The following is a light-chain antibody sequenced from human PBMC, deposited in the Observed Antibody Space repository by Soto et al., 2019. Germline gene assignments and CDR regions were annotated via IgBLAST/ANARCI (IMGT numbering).Light chain of an antibody. CDR3: QQYYSTPVT. Sequence: DIVMTQSPDSLAVSLGERATINCKSSQSLLHLAWYQQKPGQPPKLLIYWASTRESGVPDRFSGSGSGTDFTLTISTLQAEDVAVYYCQQYYSTPVTFGQGNKVESK. CDR2: WAS. CDR1: QSLLH. V-gene: IGKV4-1*01. J-gene: IGKJ1*01.